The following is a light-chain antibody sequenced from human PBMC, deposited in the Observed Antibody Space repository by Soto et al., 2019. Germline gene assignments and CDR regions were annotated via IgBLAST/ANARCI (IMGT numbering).Light chain of an antibody. CDR2: GAS. J-gene: IGKJ4*01. CDR3: QQTRSYPST. V-gene: IGKV1-9*01. CDR1: QGITSY. Sequence: IQLTQSPSSLSASVGASFTITCRASQGITSYLAWYQQKPGKAPNLLIYGASTLQSGVPSRFSGSGSGTDFTLTINSLQAEDLATYYCQQTRSYPSTFGGWTKVEIK.